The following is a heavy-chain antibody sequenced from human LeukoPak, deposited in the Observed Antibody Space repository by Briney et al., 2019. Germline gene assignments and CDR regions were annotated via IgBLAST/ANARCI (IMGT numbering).Heavy chain of an antibody. J-gene: IGHJ4*02. V-gene: IGHV3-64D*06. CDR3: VKVGGCTGGTCYYSDY. CDR2: ISSNGGTT. D-gene: IGHD2-8*02. CDR1: GFTFSHYA. Sequence: PGGSLRLSCSASGFTFSHYAMHWGRQAPGKGLEYVSAISSNGGTTNYADSVKGRFTISRDNSKNALYLQMSSLGVEDTAMYYCVKVGGCTGGTCYYSDYWGQGTLVTVSS.